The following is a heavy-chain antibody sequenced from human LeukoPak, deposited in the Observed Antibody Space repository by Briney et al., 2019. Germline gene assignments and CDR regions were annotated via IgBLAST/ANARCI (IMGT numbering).Heavy chain of an antibody. Sequence: SETLSLTCTVSGGSINSGSYYWRWIRQPAGKGLEWIGRIYTSGSTNYNPSLKSRVTISVDTSKNQFSLKLSSVTAADAAVYYCARYSSGWYESYWGQGTLVTVSS. J-gene: IGHJ4*02. V-gene: IGHV4-61*02. CDR2: IYTSGST. CDR1: GGSINSGSYY. CDR3: ARYSSGWYESY. D-gene: IGHD6-19*01.